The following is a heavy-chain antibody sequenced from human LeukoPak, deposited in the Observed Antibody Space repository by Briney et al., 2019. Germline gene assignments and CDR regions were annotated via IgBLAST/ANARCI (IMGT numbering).Heavy chain of an antibody. D-gene: IGHD4-17*01. CDR3: ARDAGELGYGDYED. J-gene: IGHJ4*02. CDR2: IYSGGST. V-gene: IGHV3-53*01. Sequence: QPGGSLVLSCAASGFPFSSYAMSWVRPAPGKGLEWVSVIYSGGSTYYADSVKGRFTISRDNAKNSLYLQMNSLRAEDAAVYYCARDAGELGYGDYEDWGQGTLVTVSS. CDR1: GFPFSSYA.